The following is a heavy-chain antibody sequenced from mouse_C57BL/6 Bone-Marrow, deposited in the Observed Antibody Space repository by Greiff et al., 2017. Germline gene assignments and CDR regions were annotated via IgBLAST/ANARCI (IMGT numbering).Heavy chain of an antibody. V-gene: IGHV1-69*01. CDR1: GYTFTSYW. CDR2: IDPSDSYT. D-gene: IGHD2-3*01. CDR3: ARSEDGYSPWFAY. Sequence: QVQLQQPGAELVMPGASVKLSCKASGYTFTSYWMHWVKQRPGQGLEWIGEIDPSDSYTNYNQKFKGKSTLTVDKSSSTAYMQLSSLISEDSAVYYCARSEDGYSPWFAYWGQGTLVTVSA. J-gene: IGHJ3*01.